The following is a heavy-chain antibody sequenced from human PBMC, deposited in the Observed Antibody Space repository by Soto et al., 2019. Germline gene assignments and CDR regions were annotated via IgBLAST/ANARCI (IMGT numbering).Heavy chain of an antibody. Sequence: QVQLVQSGAEVKKPGSSVKFSCKASGGTFSSYAISWVRQAPGQGLEWMGGIIPIFGTANYAQKFQGRVTITAEESTSTAYMELSSLRSEDTAVYYCASKPSDYGDYGWFDPWGQGTLVTVSS. D-gene: IGHD4-17*01. CDR2: IIPIFGTA. J-gene: IGHJ5*02. V-gene: IGHV1-69*01. CDR1: GGTFSSYA. CDR3: ASKPSDYGDYGWFDP.